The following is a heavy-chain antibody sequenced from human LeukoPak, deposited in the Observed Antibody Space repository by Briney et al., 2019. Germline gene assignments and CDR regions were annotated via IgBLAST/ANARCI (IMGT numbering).Heavy chain of an antibody. CDR2: INWNSGST. Sequence: GGSLRLSCAASGFTFDDYGMSWVRQAPGKGLEWVSGINWNSGSTGYADSVKGRFTISRDNAKNSLYLQMNSLRAEDTALYYCARESVVPAANSAPINAFDIWGQGTMVTVSS. D-gene: IGHD2-2*01. J-gene: IGHJ3*02. V-gene: IGHV3-20*04. CDR1: GFTFDDYG. CDR3: ARESVVPAANSAPINAFDI.